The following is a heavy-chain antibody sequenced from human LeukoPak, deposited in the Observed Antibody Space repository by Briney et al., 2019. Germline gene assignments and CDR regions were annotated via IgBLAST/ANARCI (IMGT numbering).Heavy chain of an antibody. CDR3: ARDGIRDYGMDV. CDR1: GFTFSSYA. V-gene: IGHV3-30-3*01. CDR2: ISYDGSNK. Sequence: GRSLRLSCAASGFTFSSYAMHWVRQAPGKGLEWVAVISYDGSNKYYADSVKGRFTISRDNSKNTLYLQMNSLRAEDTAVYYCARDGIRDYGMDVWGQGTTVTVSS. J-gene: IGHJ6*02. D-gene: IGHD3-3*02.